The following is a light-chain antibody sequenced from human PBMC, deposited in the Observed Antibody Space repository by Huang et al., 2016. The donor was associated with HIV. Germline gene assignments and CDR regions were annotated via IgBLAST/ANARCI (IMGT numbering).Light chain of an antibody. CDR3: QHYDNWPIT. CDR2: AAS. J-gene: IGKJ3*01. Sequence: EIVMTQSPVTLSVVPGQKVTVSCRASQSVSSNLAWYQQKPGQPPRLLLSAASTRATGIPARFSGSGSGTEFILTISSLQSEEFAVYFCQHYDNWPITFGPGTKVDMK. V-gene: IGKV3-15*01. CDR1: QSVSSN.